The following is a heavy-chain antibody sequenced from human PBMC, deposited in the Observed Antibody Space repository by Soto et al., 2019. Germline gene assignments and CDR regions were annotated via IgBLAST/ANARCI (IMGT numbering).Heavy chain of an antibody. D-gene: IGHD3-22*01. CDR3: TTGSGGWYYDSSGYPPRRYYYYYYGMDV. CDR2: IKSRTDGGTT. CDR1: GFTFSNAW. Sequence: AGGSLRLSCAASGFTFSNAWMNWVRQAPGKGLEWVGRIKSRTDGGTTDYAAPVKGRFTISRDDSKNTLYLQMNSLKTEDTAVYYCTTGSGGWYYDSSGYPPRRYYYYYYGMDVWGQGTTVTVSS. V-gene: IGHV3-15*07. J-gene: IGHJ6*02.